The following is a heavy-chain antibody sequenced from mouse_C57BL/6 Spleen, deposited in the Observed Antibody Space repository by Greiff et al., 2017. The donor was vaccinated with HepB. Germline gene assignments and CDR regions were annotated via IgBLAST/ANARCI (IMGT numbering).Heavy chain of an antibody. CDR3: ARGSGDYDVFDY. Sequence: EVKLQESGPVLVKPGASVKMSCKASGYTFTDYYMNWVKQSHGKSLEWIGVINPYNGGTSYNQKFKGKATLTVDKSSSTAYMELNSLTSEDSAVYYCARGSGDYDVFDYWGQGTTLTVSS. CDR2: INPYNGGT. D-gene: IGHD2-4*01. V-gene: IGHV1-19*01. CDR1: GYTFTDYY. J-gene: IGHJ2*01.